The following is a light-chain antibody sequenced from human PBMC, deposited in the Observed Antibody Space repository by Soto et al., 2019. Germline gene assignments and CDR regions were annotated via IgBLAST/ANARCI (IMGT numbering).Light chain of an antibody. J-gene: IGKJ1*01. CDR3: QQYNNWPPDRT. V-gene: IGKV3-15*01. Sequence: EIVMTQSPATLSVSPGERATLSCRASQSVGSTLAWYQQKPGQAPRLLIYGASTRATGIPARFSGSGSGTEFTLNISSLQSEDFAIYFCQQYNNWPPDRTFGQGTKVEIK. CDR1: QSVGST. CDR2: GAS.